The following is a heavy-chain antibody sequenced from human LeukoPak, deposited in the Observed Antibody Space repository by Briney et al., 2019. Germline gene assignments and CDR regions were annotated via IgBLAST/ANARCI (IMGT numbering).Heavy chain of an antibody. J-gene: IGHJ4*02. D-gene: IGHD6-13*01. V-gene: IGHV4-34*01. Sequence: SETLSLTCAVYGGSFSGYYWSWIRQPPGKGLEWIGEINHSGSTSYNPSLKSRVTISVDTSENQFSLRLNSVTAADTAVYYCARHPSSSWSFDYWGQGTLVTVSS. CDR1: GGSFSGYY. CDR3: ARHPSSSWSFDY. CDR2: INHSGST.